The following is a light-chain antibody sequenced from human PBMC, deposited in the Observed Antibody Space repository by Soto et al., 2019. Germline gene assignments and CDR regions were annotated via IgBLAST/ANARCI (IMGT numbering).Light chain of an antibody. Sequence: EIVLTQSPATLSLYPGERAALSYRATESLSSYLAWYQQKPGQAPRLLIYDASNRATGIPARFSGSGSGTDFTLTISILEPEDFAIYYCQQRSNWPLTFGQGTKVDIK. CDR3: QQRSNWPLT. CDR1: ESLSSY. V-gene: IGKV3-11*01. CDR2: DAS. J-gene: IGKJ1*01.